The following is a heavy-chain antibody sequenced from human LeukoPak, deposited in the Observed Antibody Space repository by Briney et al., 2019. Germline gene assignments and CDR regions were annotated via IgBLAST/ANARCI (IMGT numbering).Heavy chain of an antibody. CDR1: GGSISSSNW. Sequence: SETLSLTCAVSGGSISSSNWWSWVRQPPGKGLEWIGYIYYSGSTNYNPSLKSRVTISVDTSKNQFSLKLSSVTAADTAVYYCARDGQPGWLDPWGQGTLVTVSS. CDR2: IYYSGST. D-gene: IGHD6-13*01. CDR3: ARDGQPGWLDP. J-gene: IGHJ5*02. V-gene: IGHV4-4*02.